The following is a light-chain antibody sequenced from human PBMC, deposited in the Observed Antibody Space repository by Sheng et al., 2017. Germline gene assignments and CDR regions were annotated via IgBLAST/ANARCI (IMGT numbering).Light chain of an antibody. CDR3: SSYTSSSAYVV. Sequence: QSALTQPASVSGSPGQSITISCTGTSSDVGGYNYVSWYQQHPGKAPKPIIYDVSNRPSGASNRFSGSKSGNTASLTISGLQAEDEADYYCSSYTSSSAYVVFGGGTKLTVL. J-gene: IGLJ2*01. CDR1: SSDVGGYNY. V-gene: IGLV2-14*03. CDR2: DVS.